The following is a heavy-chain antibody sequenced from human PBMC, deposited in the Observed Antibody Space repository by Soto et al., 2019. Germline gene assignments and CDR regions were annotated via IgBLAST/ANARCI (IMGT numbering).Heavy chain of an antibody. V-gene: IGHV5-10-1*01. CDR1: GYSFTSYW. Sequence: EVQLVQSGAEVKKPGESLRISCKGSGYSFTSYWISWVRQMPGKGLEWMGRIDPSDSYTNYSPSFQGHVTISAAKSIRXASLQSSSLQASATAMYYCARPQAPAGDHDLTSDYWGQGTLGTVSS. CDR2: IDPSDSYT. D-gene: IGHD2-2*01. J-gene: IGHJ4*02. CDR3: ARPQAPAGDHDLTSDY.